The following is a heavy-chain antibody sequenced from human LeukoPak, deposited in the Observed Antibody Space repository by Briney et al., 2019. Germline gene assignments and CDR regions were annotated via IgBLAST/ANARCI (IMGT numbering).Heavy chain of an antibody. CDR3: ARHVRKRGIAVAGSPGWFDP. CDR1: GGSLSGYY. D-gene: IGHD6-19*01. CDR2: INHNGRT. Sequence: SETLSLTCTVYGGSLSGYYWSWIRQPPGKGLEWIGEINHNGRTTYNPSLKSRVTISIDMFKKQFSLRLSSVTAADTAVYYCARHVRKRGIAVAGSPGWFDPWGQGTLVTVSS. V-gene: IGHV4-34*01. J-gene: IGHJ5*02.